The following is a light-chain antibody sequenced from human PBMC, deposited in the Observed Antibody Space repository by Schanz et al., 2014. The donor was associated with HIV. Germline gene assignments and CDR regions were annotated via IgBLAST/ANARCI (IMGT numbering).Light chain of an antibody. CDR2: EGN. J-gene: IGLJ3*02. CDR3: CSYVTGSAWV. CDR1: SSDVANYNL. Sequence: QSALTQPASVSGSPGQSITISCTATSSDVANYNLVSWYQQRPGKVPKLLIYEGNKRPSGVSNRFSGSKSGNTASLTISGLQAEDEADYYCCSYVTGSAWVFGGGTKVTVL. V-gene: IGLV2-23*01.